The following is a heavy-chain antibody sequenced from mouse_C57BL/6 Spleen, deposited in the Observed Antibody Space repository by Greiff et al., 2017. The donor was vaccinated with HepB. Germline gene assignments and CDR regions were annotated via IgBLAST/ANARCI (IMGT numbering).Heavy chain of an antibody. Sequence: VQLQQPGAELVKPGASVKMSCKASGYTFTSYWITWVKQRPGQGLEWIGDIYPGSGSTNYNEKFKSKATLTVDTSSSTAYMQLSSLTSEDSAVYYCAREATVVAHWYFDVWGTGTTGTVSS. J-gene: IGHJ1*03. D-gene: IGHD1-1*01. CDR2: IYPGSGST. V-gene: IGHV1-55*01. CDR3: AREATVVAHWYFDV. CDR1: GYTFTSYW.